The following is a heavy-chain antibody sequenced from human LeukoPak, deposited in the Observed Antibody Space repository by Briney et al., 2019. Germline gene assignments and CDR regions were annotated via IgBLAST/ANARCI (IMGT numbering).Heavy chain of an antibody. J-gene: IGHJ5*02. V-gene: IGHV5-51*01. CDR3: ARHSGPRSDSSGYYH. CDR2: IYPGDSDT. CDR1: GCRLTSYW. Sequence: GEALEISLKGSGCRLTSYWIGRVRQPPAKGLEGMGIIYPGDSDTRYSPSFQGQVTISADKSISTAYLQWSSLKASDTAMYYCARHSGPRSDSSGYYHWGQGTLVTVSS. D-gene: IGHD3-22*01.